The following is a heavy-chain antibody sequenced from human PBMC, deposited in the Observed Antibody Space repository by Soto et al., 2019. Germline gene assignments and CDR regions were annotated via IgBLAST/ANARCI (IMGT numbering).Heavy chain of an antibody. CDR2: IWYDGSNK. CDR3: ARGLYSSGWYGDY. V-gene: IGHV3-33*01. J-gene: IGHJ4*02. D-gene: IGHD6-19*01. CDR1: GFTFSSYG. Sequence: GGSLRFSCAASGFTFSSYGMHGVRQAPGKGLEWVAVIWYDGSNKYYADSVKGRFTISRDNSKNTLYLQMNSLRAEDTAVYYCARGLYSSGWYGDYWGQGTLVTVSS.